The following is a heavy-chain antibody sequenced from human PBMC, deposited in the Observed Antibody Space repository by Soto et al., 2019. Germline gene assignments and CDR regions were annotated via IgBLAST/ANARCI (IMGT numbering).Heavy chain of an antibody. J-gene: IGHJ5*02. CDR1: GGTVASSHW. Sequence: SETLSLTCGVSGGTVASSHWWSWVRQSPSRGLEWIGNVYHTGDTNINPSLQSRVTFSVDKSNNQFSLRLTSLTAADTAVYFCAREIVTAGGNNYFDPWGPGTLVTAPQ. V-gene: IGHV4-4*02. D-gene: IGHD2-21*02. CDR2: VYHTGDT. CDR3: AREIVTAGGNNYFDP.